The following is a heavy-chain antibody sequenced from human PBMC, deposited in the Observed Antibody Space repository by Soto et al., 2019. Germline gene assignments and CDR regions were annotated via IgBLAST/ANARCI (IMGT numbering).Heavy chain of an antibody. CDR3: TTYDYIWGSDRIRWAY. V-gene: IGHV3-15*01. Sequence: EVQLVESGGDLVKPGGSLRLSCAASGAAFTNAWMSWVHQAPGKGLEWVGRIKSKADGGTTDYAAPVQGRFTISRDDSKNMLYLQMNSLKTEDTAMYYCTTYDYIWGSDRIRWAYWGQGTLVTVSS. D-gene: IGHD3-16*02. J-gene: IGHJ4*02. CDR2: IKSKADGGTT. CDR1: GAAFTNAW.